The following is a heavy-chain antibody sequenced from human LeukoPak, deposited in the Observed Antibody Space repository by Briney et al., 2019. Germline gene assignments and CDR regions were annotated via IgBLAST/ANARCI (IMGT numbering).Heavy chain of an antibody. CDR2: IKRDGIQM. V-gene: IGHV3-7*04. CDR1: GFSFGLYW. D-gene: IGHD1-26*01. Sequence: GGSVRLSCAASGFSFGLYWMTWVRQAPGKGLEWLANIKRDGIQMRYVDSVKGRFTISRDNAKNSLYLQMDSLKTEDTAVYYCARDSGSYYVDYWGQGTLVTVSS. CDR3: ARDSGSYYVDY. J-gene: IGHJ4*02.